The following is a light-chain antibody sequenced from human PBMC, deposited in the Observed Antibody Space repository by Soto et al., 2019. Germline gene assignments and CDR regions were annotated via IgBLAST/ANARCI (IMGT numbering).Light chain of an antibody. J-gene: IGKJ1*01. CDR1: QSFTSRS. V-gene: IGKV3-20*01. Sequence: EIVMTQSPATLSVSPGERATLSCRASQSFTSRSLAWYQQKPGLAPRLLISGASNRAAGIPDRFSGSGSGTDFTLTISRLEPEDFAVYYCQQYDSSPRTFGQGTKVEIK. CDR3: QQYDSSPRT. CDR2: GAS.